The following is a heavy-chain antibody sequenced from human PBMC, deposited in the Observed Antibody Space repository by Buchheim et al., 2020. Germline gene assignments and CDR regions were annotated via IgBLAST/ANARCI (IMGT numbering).Heavy chain of an antibody. CDR3: ARDSRVDIVATIPDY. D-gene: IGHD5-12*01. J-gene: IGHJ4*02. Sequence: QVQLVESGGGVVQPGRSLRLSCAASGFTFSSYAMHWVRQAPGKGLEWVAVISYDGSNKYYADSVKGRFTISRDNSKNTLYLQMNSLRAEDTAVYYRARDSRVDIVATIPDYWGQGTL. CDR1: GFTFSSYA. V-gene: IGHV3-30*04. CDR2: ISYDGSNK.